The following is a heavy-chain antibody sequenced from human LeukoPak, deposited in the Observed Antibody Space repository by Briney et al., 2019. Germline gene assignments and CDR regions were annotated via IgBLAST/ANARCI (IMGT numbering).Heavy chain of an antibody. Sequence: PGRSLRLSCAASGFTFSSYAMHWVRQAPGMGLEWVAVISYDGSNKYYADSVKGRFTISRDNSKNTLYLQMNSLRAEDTAVYYCAREGHGYVHWGQGTLVTVSS. CDR3: AREGHGYVH. D-gene: IGHD5-12*01. CDR1: GFTFSSYA. J-gene: IGHJ4*02. V-gene: IGHV3-30-3*01. CDR2: ISYDGSNK.